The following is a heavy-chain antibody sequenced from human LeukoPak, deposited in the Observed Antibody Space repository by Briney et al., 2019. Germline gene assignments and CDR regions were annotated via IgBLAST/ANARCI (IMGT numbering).Heavy chain of an antibody. CDR2: IYSGGST. J-gene: IGHJ5*02. Sequence: PGGSLRLSCAASGFTVSSNYMSWVRQAPGKGLEWVSVIYSGGSTYYADSVKGRFTISRDNSKNTLYLQMNSLRAEDTAVYYCARELWSGYVNWFDPWGQATLVTVSS. V-gene: IGHV3-66*02. CDR1: GFTVSSNY. D-gene: IGHD3-3*01. CDR3: ARELWSGYVNWFDP.